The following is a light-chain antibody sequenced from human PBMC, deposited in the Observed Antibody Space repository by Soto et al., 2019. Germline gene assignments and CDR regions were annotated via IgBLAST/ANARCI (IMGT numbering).Light chain of an antibody. CDR2: DAS. CDR3: QQYNSWLT. Sequence: DIQMTQSPSTLSASVGDRVTITCRASQSISSWLAWYQQKPGKAPKLLIYDASSLESGVPSRFSGSGSATEFTLSISSLQPDDFATYYCQQYNSWLTFGGGTKVEIK. CDR1: QSISSW. V-gene: IGKV1-5*01. J-gene: IGKJ4*01.